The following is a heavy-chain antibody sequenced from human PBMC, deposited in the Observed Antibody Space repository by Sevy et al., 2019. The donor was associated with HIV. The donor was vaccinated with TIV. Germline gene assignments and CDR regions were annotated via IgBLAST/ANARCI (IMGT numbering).Heavy chain of an antibody. V-gene: IGHV3-33*01. CDR2: IRYDGSNK. CDR1: GFSFSSYD. Sequence: GGSPRLSCAASGFSFSSYDMHWVRQAPGMGLEWVAVIRYDGSNKHYGDSVKGRFTISRDNSKNALYLQMSSLRAEDTAVYYCAREKVDTSMIFVEYYGMDVWGQGTTVTVSS. J-gene: IGHJ6*02. CDR3: AREKVDTSMIFVEYYGMDV. D-gene: IGHD5-18*01.